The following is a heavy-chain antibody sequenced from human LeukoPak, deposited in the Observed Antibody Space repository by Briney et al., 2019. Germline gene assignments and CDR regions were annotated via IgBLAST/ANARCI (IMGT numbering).Heavy chain of an antibody. D-gene: IGHD7-27*01. CDR2: ISSSSSYI. V-gene: IGHV3-21*01. CDR3: ARSWDWGSTFDY. J-gene: IGHJ4*02. CDR1: GFTFSSYS. Sequence: GGSLRLSCAASGFTFSSYSMNWVRQAPGKGLEWVSSISSSSSYIYYADSVKGRFTISRDNAKNSLYLQMNSLRAEDTAVYYCARSWDWGSTFDYWGQGTLVTVSS.